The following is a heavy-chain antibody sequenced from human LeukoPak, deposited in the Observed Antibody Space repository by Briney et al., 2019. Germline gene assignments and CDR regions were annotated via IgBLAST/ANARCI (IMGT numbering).Heavy chain of an antibody. Sequence: ASVKVSCKVSGYTLTELSMHWVRQAPGKGLEWMGGFDPEDGETIYAQKFQGRVTMTEDTSTDTAYMELSSLRSEGTAVYYCATEPLVGATSVFDYWGQGTLVTVSS. J-gene: IGHJ4*02. CDR1: GYTLTELS. CDR2: FDPEDGET. D-gene: IGHD1-26*01. V-gene: IGHV1-24*01. CDR3: ATEPLVGATSVFDY.